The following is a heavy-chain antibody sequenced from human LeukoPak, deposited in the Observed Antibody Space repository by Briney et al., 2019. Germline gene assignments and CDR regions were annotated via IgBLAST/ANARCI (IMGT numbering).Heavy chain of an antibody. J-gene: IGHJ4*02. CDR3: AKELDTMFFDY. Sequence: GGSLRPSCATSGFNFDRYTIHWVRQAPGKGLEWVSLAGWAGGTTFYSDSVRGRFTISRDSGRKSVYLQMNSLTTDDTAFYFCAKELDTMFFDYWGQGALVTVSS. CDR1: GFNFDRYT. CDR2: AGWAGGTT. V-gene: IGHV3-43*01. D-gene: IGHD3-10*02.